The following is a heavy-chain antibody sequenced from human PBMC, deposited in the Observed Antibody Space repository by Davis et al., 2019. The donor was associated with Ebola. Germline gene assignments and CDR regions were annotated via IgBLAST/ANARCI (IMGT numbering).Heavy chain of an antibody. Sequence: GESLKISCKGSGYSFTSYWIGWVRQLPGKGLEWMGIIYPGDSDTRYSPSFQGQVTISADKSISTAYLQWSSLKASDTAMYYCARHAGITGTLGEIDYWGQGTLVTVSS. D-gene: IGHD1-7*01. CDR1: GYSFTSYW. V-gene: IGHV5-51*01. CDR3: ARHAGITGTLGEIDY. CDR2: IYPGDSDT. J-gene: IGHJ4*02.